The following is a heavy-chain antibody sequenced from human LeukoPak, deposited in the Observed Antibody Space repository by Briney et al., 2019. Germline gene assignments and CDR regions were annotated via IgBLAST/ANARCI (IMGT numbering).Heavy chain of an antibody. V-gene: IGHV1-18*01. Sequence: GASVKVSCKASGYIFTNFGISWVRQARGQGLEWMGWISAYNGNTNYAQKLQGRVTVTTDTSTSTAYMELRSLRSDDTAVYYCARDSGEKTAHIDYWGQGTLVTVSS. CDR1: GYIFTNFG. J-gene: IGHJ4*02. D-gene: IGHD1-26*01. CDR2: ISAYNGNT. CDR3: ARDSGEKTAHIDY.